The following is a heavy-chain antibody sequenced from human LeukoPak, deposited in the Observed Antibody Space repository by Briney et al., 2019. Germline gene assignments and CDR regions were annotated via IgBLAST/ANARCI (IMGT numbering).Heavy chain of an antibody. J-gene: IGHJ4*02. Sequence: GSSVTVSCKASGGTFSSYAISRVRLAPGQGLEWMGRIIPILGIANYAQKFRGRVTITADKSTSTAYMGLSSLRSEDTAVYYCARDLRPSGVMNVDTANDYWGQGTLVTVSS. D-gene: IGHD5-18*01. CDR3: ARDLRPSGVMNVDTANDY. CDR2: IIPILGIA. CDR1: GGTFSSYA. V-gene: IGHV1-69*04.